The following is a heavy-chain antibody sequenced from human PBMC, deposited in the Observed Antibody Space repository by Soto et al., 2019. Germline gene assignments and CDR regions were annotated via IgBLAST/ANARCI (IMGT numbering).Heavy chain of an antibody. CDR1: GGSFSGYY. CDR3: ARQRTSVVTQAYFDV. V-gene: IGHV4-34*01. J-gene: IGHJ4*02. CDR2: INHSGST. Sequence: SETLSLTCAVDGGSFSGYYWSWIRQPPGKGLEWIGEINHSGSTYNNPSLRSRVSMSIDTSKDQFSLKLKSVTAADTALYFCARQRTSVVTQAYFDVWGPGSLVTVSS. D-gene: IGHD2-21*02.